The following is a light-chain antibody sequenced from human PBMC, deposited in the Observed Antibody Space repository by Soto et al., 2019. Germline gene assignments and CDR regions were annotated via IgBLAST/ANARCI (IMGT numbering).Light chain of an antibody. Sequence: EIVLTQSPATLSVSPWERAALSCMASQSVGNTLAWYQQQPGQTPRLLIYGASTTATGIPARFSGSGSGTEFTLTIDSLQPEDFAVYYCLHYKDWPRWTFGQGTKVDIK. CDR3: LHYKDWPRWT. CDR2: GAS. J-gene: IGKJ1*01. CDR1: QSVGNT. V-gene: IGKV3-15*01.